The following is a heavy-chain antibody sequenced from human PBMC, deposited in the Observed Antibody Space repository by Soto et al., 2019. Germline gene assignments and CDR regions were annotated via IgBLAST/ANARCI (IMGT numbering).Heavy chain of an antibody. D-gene: IGHD6-6*01. Sequence: ASVKVSCKASGYTFTSYGISWVRQAPGQGLEWMGWISAYNGNTNYAQKLQGRVTMATDTSTSTAYMELRSLRSDDTAVYYCARDEGVAARSDFDYWGQGTLVTVSS. J-gene: IGHJ4*02. CDR1: GYTFTSYG. CDR2: ISAYNGNT. CDR3: ARDEGVAARSDFDY. V-gene: IGHV1-18*01.